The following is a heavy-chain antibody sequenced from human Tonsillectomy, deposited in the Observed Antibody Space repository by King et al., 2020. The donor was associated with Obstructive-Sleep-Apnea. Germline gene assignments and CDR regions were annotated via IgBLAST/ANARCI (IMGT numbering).Heavy chain of an antibody. CDR1: GFTFSDYY. CDR3: ARDSPPPRGSHDY. D-gene: IGHD1-26*01. J-gene: IGHJ4*02. Sequence: VQLVESGGGLVKPGGSLRLSCAASGFTFSDYYMSWIRQAPGKGLEWVSYISSSSSYTNYADSVKGRFTISRDNAKNSLYLQMNSLRAEDTAVYYCARDSPPPRGSHDYWGQGTLVTVSS. V-gene: IGHV3-11*06. CDR2: ISSSSSYT.